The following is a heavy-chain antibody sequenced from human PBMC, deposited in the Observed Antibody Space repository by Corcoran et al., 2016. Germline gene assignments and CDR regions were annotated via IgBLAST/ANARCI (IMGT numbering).Heavy chain of an antibody. J-gene: IGHJ6*02. CDR1: GFTFSDYS. CDR2: ISSRSGYI. CDR3: ESTWRIESRSGSWRYGLAV. Sequence: EVQLVESGGGLVKPGGSLRLSCAASGFTFSDYSMNWVRQPPGKGLEWVSSISSRSGYIYYADSVKGRFTIARDNAKNSLSLQMNSLRAEDTAVYYCESTWRIESRSGSWRYGLAVWGQGTTVTVSS. V-gene: IGHV3-21*01. D-gene: IGHD6-25*01.